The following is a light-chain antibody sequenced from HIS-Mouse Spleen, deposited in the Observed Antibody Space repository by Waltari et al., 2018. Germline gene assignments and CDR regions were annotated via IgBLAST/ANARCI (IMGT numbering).Light chain of an antibody. CDR3: QQYYSYPTWT. CDR1: QGISSY. J-gene: IGKJ1*01. CDR2: AAS. V-gene: IGKV1-8*01. Sequence: AIRKTQSASSLSASTGYRVTITWRSSQGISSYLAWYQQKPGKAPKLLIYAASTLQSGVPSRFSGSGSVTDFTLTISCLQSEDFATYYCQQYYSYPTWTFGQGTKVEIK.